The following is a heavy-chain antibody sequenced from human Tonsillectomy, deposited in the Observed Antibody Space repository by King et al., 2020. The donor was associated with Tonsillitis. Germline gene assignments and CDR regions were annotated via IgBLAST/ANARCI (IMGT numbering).Heavy chain of an antibody. J-gene: IGHJ4*02. CDR1: GYTFTGYY. CDR3: AGARVFYDSSGYGY. CDR2: INPDSGGT. Sequence: VQLVESGAEVKKPGASVKVSCKASGYTFTGYYMHWVRQAPGQGLEWMGWINPDSGGTKYAQKFQGRVTMTRDTSISTAYMELSRLRSDDTAVYYCAGARVFYDSSGYGYWGQGTLVTVSS. D-gene: IGHD3-22*01. V-gene: IGHV1-2*02.